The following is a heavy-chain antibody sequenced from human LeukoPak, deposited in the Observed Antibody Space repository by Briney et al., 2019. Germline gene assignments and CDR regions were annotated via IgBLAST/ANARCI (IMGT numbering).Heavy chain of an antibody. J-gene: IGHJ5*02. CDR1: GGTFSSYA. CDR2: ITPIFGTA. D-gene: IGHD3-22*01. V-gene: IGHV1-69*13. CDR3: AREGNYYDSSGFSINWFDP. Sequence: SVKVSCKASGGTFSSYAISWVRQAPGQGLEWMGGITPIFGTANYAQKFQGRVTITADESTSTAYMELSSLRSEDTAVYYCAREGNYYDSSGFSINWFDPWGQGTLVTVSS.